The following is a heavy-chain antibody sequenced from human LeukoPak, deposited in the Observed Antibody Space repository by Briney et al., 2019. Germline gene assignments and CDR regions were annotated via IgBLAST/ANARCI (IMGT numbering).Heavy chain of an antibody. D-gene: IGHD3-22*01. J-gene: IGHJ4*02. CDR3: ARERHGPDGYDSSGYSYYFDY. V-gene: IGHV3-21*01. CDR2: ISSSSSYI. CDR1: GFTFSSYW. Sequence: GGSLRLSCAASGFTFSSYWMSWVRQAPGKGLEWVSSISSSSSYIYYADSVKGRFTISRDNAKNSLYLQMNSLRAEDTAVYYCARERHGPDGYDSSGYSYYFDYWGQGTLVTVSS.